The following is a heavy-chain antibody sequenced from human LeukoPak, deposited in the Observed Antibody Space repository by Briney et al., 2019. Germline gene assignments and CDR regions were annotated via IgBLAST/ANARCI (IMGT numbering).Heavy chain of an antibody. V-gene: IGHV1-8*01. CDR1: GYTFTSYD. CDR3: ARVNPTPKYYYDTSGP. J-gene: IGHJ5*02. Sequence: ASVKVSCKASGYTFTSYDINWVRQATGQGLEWMGWMNPNSANTGYAQKFQGRVTMTRNTSISTAYMELSSLRSEDTAVYYCARVNPTPKYYYDTSGPWGQGTLVTVSS. CDR2: MNPNSANT. D-gene: IGHD3-22*01.